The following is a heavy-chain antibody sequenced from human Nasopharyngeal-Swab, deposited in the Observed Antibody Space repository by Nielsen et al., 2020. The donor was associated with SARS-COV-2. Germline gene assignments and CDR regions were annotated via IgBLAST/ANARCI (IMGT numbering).Heavy chain of an antibody. J-gene: IGHJ4*02. D-gene: IGHD6-19*01. Sequence: WIRQRPGKGLEWVGRIKSKTDGGTTDYAAPVKGRFTISRDDSKNTLYLQMNSLKTEDTAVYYCTTDLGSSGWYSGVGYWGQGTLVTVSS. CDR2: IKSKTDGGTT. CDR3: TTDLGSSGWYSGVGY. V-gene: IGHV3-15*01.